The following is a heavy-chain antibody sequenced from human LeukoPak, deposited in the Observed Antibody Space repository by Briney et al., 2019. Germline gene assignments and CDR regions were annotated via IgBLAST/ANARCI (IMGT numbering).Heavy chain of an antibody. V-gene: IGHV4-34*01. Sequence: PSETLSLTCAVYGGSFSGYYWSWIRQPPGKGLEWIGEINHSGSTNYNPSLKSRVTISVDTSKNQFSLKLSSVTAADTAVYYCARGANIAAAGTHWFDPWGQGTLVTVSS. J-gene: IGHJ5*02. CDR1: GGSFSGYY. CDR2: INHSGST. CDR3: ARGANIAAAGTHWFDP. D-gene: IGHD6-13*01.